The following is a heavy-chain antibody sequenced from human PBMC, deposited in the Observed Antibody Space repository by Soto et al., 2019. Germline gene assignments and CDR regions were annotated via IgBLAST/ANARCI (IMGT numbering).Heavy chain of an antibody. CDR2: IIPIFGTA. J-gene: IGHJ4*02. D-gene: IGHD6-19*01. Sequence: QVQLVQSGAEVKKPGSSVKVSCKASGGTFSSYAISWVRQAPGQGLEWMGGIIPIFGTAHYAQKFQGRVTITEDESASTAYMERSSLRSEDTAVYYCASWVLAGEWLVDYWGQGTLVTVSS. CDR3: ASWVLAGEWLVDY. CDR1: GGTFSSYA. V-gene: IGHV1-69*01.